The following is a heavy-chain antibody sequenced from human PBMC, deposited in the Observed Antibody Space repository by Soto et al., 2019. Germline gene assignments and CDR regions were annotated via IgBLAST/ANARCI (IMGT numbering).Heavy chain of an antibody. CDR1: GLKFSDAW. D-gene: IGHD1-26*01. CDR3: AWDTSGRFRTDH. Sequence: EVQLVESGGGLVKPGDSLRLSCAVSGLKFSDAWMNWVRQAPGKGLEWVGRIKSKGGGETKDYAAPVKGRFAISRDDSIDTLYLQMNSVKIEDPAVYYCAWDTSGRFRTDHWGKGTLVTVS. V-gene: IGHV3-15*07. J-gene: IGHJ4*02. CDR2: IKSKGGGETK.